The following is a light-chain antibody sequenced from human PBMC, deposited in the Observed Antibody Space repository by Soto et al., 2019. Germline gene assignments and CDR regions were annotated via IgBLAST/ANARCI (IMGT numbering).Light chain of an antibody. J-gene: IGLJ2*01. CDR2: DVS. V-gene: IGLV2-14*03. Sequence: QSALTQPASVSGSPGQSITISCTGTSSDVGGYNYVSWYQQHPGKAPKLMIYDVSSRPSGVSNRFSGSKSGNTASLTISGLQPEYEADSYCSSYTGSSTKLFGRGTKVTV. CDR1: SSDVGGYNY. CDR3: SSYTGSSTKL.